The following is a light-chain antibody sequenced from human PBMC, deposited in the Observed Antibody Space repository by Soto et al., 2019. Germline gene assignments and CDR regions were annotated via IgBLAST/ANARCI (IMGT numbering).Light chain of an antibody. Sequence: IELTQSPVTLSLSPGEGATLSCRASQSVTGTNLAWYQQRAGQAPMLLIYDAVRRDTGIPDRFSGSGSGTDFTLTISRLEPEDFAVYYCHQYGSSLGTFGQGTKVEI. J-gene: IGKJ2*01. V-gene: IGKV3-20*01. CDR3: HQYGSSLGT. CDR1: QSVTGTN. CDR2: DAV.